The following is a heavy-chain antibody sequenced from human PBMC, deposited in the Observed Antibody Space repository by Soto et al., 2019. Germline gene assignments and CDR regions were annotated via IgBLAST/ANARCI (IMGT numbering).Heavy chain of an antibody. CDR1: GYSFTSYW. CDR3: ARVGDSSSSRGEDDYYYYYGMDV. Sequence: GESLKISCKGSGYSFTSYWIGWVRQMPGKGLEWMGIIYPGDSDTRYSPSFQGQVTISADKSISTAYLQWSSLKASDTAMYYCARVGDSSSSRGEDDYYYYYGMDVWGQGTTVTVSS. J-gene: IGHJ6*02. CDR2: IYPGDSDT. V-gene: IGHV5-51*01. D-gene: IGHD6-6*01.